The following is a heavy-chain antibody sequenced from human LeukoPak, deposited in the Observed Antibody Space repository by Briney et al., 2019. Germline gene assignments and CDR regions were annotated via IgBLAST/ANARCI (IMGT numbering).Heavy chain of an antibody. CDR3: ARDLRHSGSYYVAY. CDR1: GYTFTGYY. CDR2: INPNSGGT. Sequence: ASVKVSCKASGYTFTGYYIHWVRQAPGQGLEWMGWINPNSGGTNYAQKFQGRVTMTRDTSISTAYMELSRLRSDDTAVYYCARDLRHSGSYYVAYWGQGTLVTVSS. D-gene: IGHD1-26*01. V-gene: IGHV1-2*02. J-gene: IGHJ4*02.